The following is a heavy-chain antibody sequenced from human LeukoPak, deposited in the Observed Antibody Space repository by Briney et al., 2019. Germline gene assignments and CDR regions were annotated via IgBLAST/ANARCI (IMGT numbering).Heavy chain of an antibody. D-gene: IGHD3-16*01. CDR1: GYTFTSYD. CDR3: AKSEMGGGVKFDY. Sequence: ASVKVSCKASGYTFTSYDINWVRQATGQGLEWMGWMNPDSGATGYEQKFQGRVTMTRDTSISTAYLELTSLTSEDTAVYYCAKSEMGGGVKFDYWGQGTLVTLSS. CDR2: MNPDSGAT. V-gene: IGHV1-8*01. J-gene: IGHJ4*02.